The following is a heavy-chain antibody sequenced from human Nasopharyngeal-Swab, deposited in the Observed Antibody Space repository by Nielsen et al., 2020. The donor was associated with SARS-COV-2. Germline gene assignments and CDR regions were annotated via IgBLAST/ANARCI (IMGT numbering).Heavy chain of an antibody. CDR3: ASLLTYYDFWSGHLNYYYMDV. Sequence: VRQAPGKGLEWIGEIYHSGSTNYNPSLKSRVTISVDNSKNQFSLSLSSVTAADTAVYYCASLLTYYDFWSGHLNYYYMDVWGKGTTVTVSS. J-gene: IGHJ6*03. D-gene: IGHD3-3*01. CDR2: IYHSGST. V-gene: IGHV4-4*02.